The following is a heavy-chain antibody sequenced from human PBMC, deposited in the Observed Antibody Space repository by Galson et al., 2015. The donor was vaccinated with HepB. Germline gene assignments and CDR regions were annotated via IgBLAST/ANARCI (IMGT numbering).Heavy chain of an antibody. Sequence: SVQVSCKASGYTFSTYPIPWARQAPGQGLEWMGWISPYNRHTKYARMVQGRVTMTTDTFTSTAHMEVRSLRYEDTAVYYCARGSLVAVVGGTQNNWFGPWGQGALVTVSS. J-gene: IGHJ5*02. D-gene: IGHD2-15*01. CDR2: ISPYNRHT. CDR1: GYTFSTYP. V-gene: IGHV1-18*01. CDR3: ARGSLVAVVGGTQNNWFGP.